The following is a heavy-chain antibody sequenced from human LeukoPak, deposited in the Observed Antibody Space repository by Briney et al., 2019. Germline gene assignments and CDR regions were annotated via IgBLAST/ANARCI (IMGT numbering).Heavy chain of an antibody. CDR1: GGSISSYY. CDR3: ARVDPYYYDSSGASGYYFDY. D-gene: IGHD3-22*01. J-gene: IGHJ4*02. Sequence: SDTLSLTCTVSGGSISSYYWSWIRQPPGKGLEWIGYIYYSGSTNYNPSLKSRVTISVDTSKNQFSLKLSSVTAADTAVYYCARVDPYYYDSSGASGYYFDYWGQGTLVTVSS. CDR2: IYYSGST. V-gene: IGHV4-59*01.